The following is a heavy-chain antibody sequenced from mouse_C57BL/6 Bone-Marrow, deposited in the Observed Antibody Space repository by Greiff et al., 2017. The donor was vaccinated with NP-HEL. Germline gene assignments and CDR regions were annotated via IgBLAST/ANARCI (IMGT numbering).Heavy chain of an antibody. CDR1: GYTFTDYY. CDR3: ARGGNYPAY. V-gene: IGHV1-26*01. CDR2: INPNNGGT. J-gene: IGHJ3*01. D-gene: IGHD2-1*01. Sequence: EVQLQQSGPELVKPGASVKISCKASGYTFTDYYMNWVKQSHGKSLEWIGDINPNNGGTSYNQKFKGKATLTVDKSSSTAYMELRSLTSEDSAVYYCARGGNYPAYWGQGTLVTVSA.